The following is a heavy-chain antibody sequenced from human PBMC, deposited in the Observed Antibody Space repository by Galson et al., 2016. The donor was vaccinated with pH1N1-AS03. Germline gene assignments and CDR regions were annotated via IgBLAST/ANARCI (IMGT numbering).Heavy chain of an antibody. D-gene: IGHD3-16*01. V-gene: IGHV4-59*02. CDR2: ISYTGGA. J-gene: IGHJ5*02. CDR1: GASVTTHY. CDR3: ARGGGVATVPLDLDR. Sequence: ETLSLTCTVSGASVTTHYWNWIRQAPGKGLEWIGYISYTGGANYNPSLKSRVLISVDTSKNQFSLKLSSVPAADTAIFYCARGGGVATVPLDLDRWGQGTLVTVSS.